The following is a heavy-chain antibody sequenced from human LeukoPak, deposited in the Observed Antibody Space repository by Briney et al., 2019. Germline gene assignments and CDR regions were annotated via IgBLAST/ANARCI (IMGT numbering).Heavy chain of an antibody. Sequence: GGSLRLSCAASGFTFNSYAMSWVRQAPGKGLEWVSAISARGGTTYYADSVKGRFTISRDNSKNTLYLQMNSLKTEDTAVYYCTTGITIFGVVIVNDAFDIWGQGTMVTVSS. D-gene: IGHD3-3*01. CDR3: TTGITIFGVVIVNDAFDI. V-gene: IGHV3-23*01. J-gene: IGHJ3*02. CDR2: ISARGGTT. CDR1: GFTFNSYA.